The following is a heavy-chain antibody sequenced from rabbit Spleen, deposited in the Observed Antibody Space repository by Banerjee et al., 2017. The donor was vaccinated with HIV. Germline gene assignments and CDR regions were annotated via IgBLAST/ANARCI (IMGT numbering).Heavy chain of an antibody. CDR2: IYAGSSGTT. J-gene: IGHJ4*01. V-gene: IGHV1S40*01. D-gene: IGHD1-1*01. Sequence: QSLEESGGDLVKPGASLTLTCTASAFSFNSNWVCWVRQAPGKGLEWIACIYAGSSGTTYYTNWAKGRFTISKTSSTTVTLQVTSLTAADTATYFCARDLTGVIGWNFGWWGPGTLVTVS. CDR3: ARDLTGVIGWNFGW. CDR1: AFSFNSNW.